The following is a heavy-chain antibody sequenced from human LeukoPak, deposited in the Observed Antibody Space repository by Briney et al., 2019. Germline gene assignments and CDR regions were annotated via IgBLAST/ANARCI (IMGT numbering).Heavy chain of an antibody. Sequence: SETLSLTCAVYGGSFSGYYWSWIRQPPGKGLEWIGEINHSGSTNYTPSLKSRVTISVDTSKNQFSLKLSSVTAADTAVYYCARGHESIKTFGEVIKSRTRWFDPWGQGTLVTVSS. CDR1: GGSFSGYY. D-gene: IGHD3-3*01. J-gene: IGHJ5*02. CDR2: INHSGST. V-gene: IGHV4-34*01. CDR3: ARGHESIKTFGEVIKSRTRWFDP.